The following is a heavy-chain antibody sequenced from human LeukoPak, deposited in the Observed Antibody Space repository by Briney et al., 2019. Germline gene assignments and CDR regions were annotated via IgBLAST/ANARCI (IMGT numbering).Heavy chain of an antibody. CDR2: INPSGGST. D-gene: IGHD3-3*01. V-gene: IGHV1-46*01. CDR1: GYTFTSYY. J-gene: IGHJ6*04. Sequence: GASVKVSCKASGYTFTSYYMHWVRQAPGQGLEWMGIINPSGGSTSYAQKFQGRVTMTRDTSTSTVYMGLSSLRSEDTAVYYCARDREVNYDFWSGYQDPVSAGMDVWGKGTTVTVSS. CDR3: ARDREVNYDFWSGYQDPVSAGMDV.